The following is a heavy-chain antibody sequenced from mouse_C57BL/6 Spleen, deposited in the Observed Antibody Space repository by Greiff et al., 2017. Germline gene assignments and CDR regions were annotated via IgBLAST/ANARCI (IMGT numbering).Heavy chain of an antibody. CDR2: IDPETGGT. V-gene: IGHV1-15*01. CDR1: GYTFTDYE. J-gene: IGHJ2*01. D-gene: IGHD1-1*01. CDR3: TSSPPYYYGSSLVDY. Sequence: VQLQESGAELVRPGASVTLSCKASGYTFTDYEMHWVKQTPVHGLEWIGAIDPETGGTAYNQKFKGKAILTADKSSSTAYMELRSLTSEDSAVYDCTSSPPYYYGSSLVDYWGQGTTLTVSS.